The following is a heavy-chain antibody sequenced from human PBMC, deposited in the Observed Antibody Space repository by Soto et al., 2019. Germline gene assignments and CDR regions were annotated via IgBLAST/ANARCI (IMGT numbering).Heavy chain of an antibody. Sequence: ASVKVSCKASGYTFTSYGISCVRQAPGQGLEWMGWISAYNGNTNYAQKLQGRVTMTTDTSTSTAYMELRSLRSDDTAVYYCARDAPYDSSGYYYGWFDPWGQGTLVTVSS. D-gene: IGHD3-22*01. CDR1: GYTFTSYG. V-gene: IGHV1-18*04. CDR2: ISAYNGNT. J-gene: IGHJ5*02. CDR3: ARDAPYDSSGYYYGWFDP.